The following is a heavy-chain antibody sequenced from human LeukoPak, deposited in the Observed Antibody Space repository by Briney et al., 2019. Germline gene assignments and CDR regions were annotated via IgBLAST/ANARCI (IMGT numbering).Heavy chain of an antibody. D-gene: IGHD2-2*01. J-gene: IGHJ6*02. V-gene: IGHV4-59*01. CDR2: IYYSGST. Sequence: SETLSLTCTVSGGSISSYYWSWIRQPPGKGLEWIGYIYYSGSTNYNPSLKSRVTISVDTSKNQFSLKLSSVTAADTAVYYCARAKIVVVPAAHYGMDVWGQGTTVTVSS. CDR1: GGSISSYY. CDR3: ARAKIVVVPAAHYGMDV.